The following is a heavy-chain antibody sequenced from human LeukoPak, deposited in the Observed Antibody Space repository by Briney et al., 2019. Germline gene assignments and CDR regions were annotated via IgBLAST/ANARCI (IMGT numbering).Heavy chain of an antibody. CDR2: IRYDGSDK. Sequence: GGSLRLSCSASGFTFSTYGMHWVRQAPGKGLEWVAFIRYDGSDKYYADSVKGRFTISRDNSKNTVYLQMNSLRDDDTAVYYCARGGSGSYKGYYYYMDVWGIGTTVTVSS. D-gene: IGHD3-10*01. CDR1: GFTFSTYG. V-gene: IGHV3-30*02. CDR3: ARGGSGSYKGYYYYMDV. J-gene: IGHJ6*03.